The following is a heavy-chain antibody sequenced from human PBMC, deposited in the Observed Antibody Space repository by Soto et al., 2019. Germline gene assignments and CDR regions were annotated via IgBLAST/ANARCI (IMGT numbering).Heavy chain of an antibody. CDR1: GFTFGDYY. D-gene: IGHD6-19*01. CDR2: ISGSSSYT. V-gene: IGHV3-11*06. CDR3: ARDLSTIGVGGSWFDP. J-gene: IGHJ5*02. Sequence: QVQLVESGGGLVKPGGSLRLSCTASGFTFGDYYMSWIRQAPGKGLEWISCISGSSSYTNYAVSVKGRFTISRDNAKNSLYLQMNSLRAEDTAVYYCARDLSTIGVGGSWFDPWGQGTLVTVSS.